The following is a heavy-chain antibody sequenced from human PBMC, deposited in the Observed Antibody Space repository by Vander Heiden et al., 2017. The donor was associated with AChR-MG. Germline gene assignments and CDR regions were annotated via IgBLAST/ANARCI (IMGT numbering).Heavy chain of an antibody. D-gene: IGHD6-6*01. CDR2: INAGNGNT. J-gene: IGHJ4*02. CDR3: ARVRAYARLDY. CDR1: GYTFTSYA. Sequence: QVQLVQSGAEVKKPGASVKGSCKASGYTFTSYAMHWVRQGHGQRLEWMGWINAGNGNTKYSQKFQGRVTITRDTSASTAYMELSSLRSEDTAVYYCARVRAYARLDYWGQGTLVTVSS. V-gene: IGHV1-3*01.